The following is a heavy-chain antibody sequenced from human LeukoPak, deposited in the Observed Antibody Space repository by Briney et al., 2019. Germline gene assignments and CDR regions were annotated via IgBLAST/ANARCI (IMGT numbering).Heavy chain of an antibody. CDR1: GYTFTSYG. Sequence: ASVKVSCKASGYTFTSYGISWVRQAPGQGLEWMGWISAYDGNTNYAQKLQGRVTMTTDTSTSTAYMGLRSLRSDDTAVYYCARTGGSGYPYRNYYYYGMDVWGQGTTVTVSS. CDR2: ISAYDGNT. J-gene: IGHJ6*02. D-gene: IGHD3-3*01. CDR3: ARTGGSGYPYRNYYYYGMDV. V-gene: IGHV1-18*01.